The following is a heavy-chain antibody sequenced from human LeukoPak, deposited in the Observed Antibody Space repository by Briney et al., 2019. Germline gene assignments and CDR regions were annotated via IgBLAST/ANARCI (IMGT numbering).Heavy chain of an antibody. V-gene: IGHV3-23*01. J-gene: IGHJ2*01. CDR3: AKDRGLYSSSWYEPGWYFDL. Sequence: PGGSLRLSCAASGYTFSSYAMSRVRQAPGKGLEWVSAISGSGGSTYYADSVKGRFTISRDNSKNTLYLQMNSLRAEDTAVYYCAKDRGLYSSSWYEPGWYFDLWGRGTLVTVSS. D-gene: IGHD6-13*01. CDR1: GYTFSSYA. CDR2: ISGSGGST.